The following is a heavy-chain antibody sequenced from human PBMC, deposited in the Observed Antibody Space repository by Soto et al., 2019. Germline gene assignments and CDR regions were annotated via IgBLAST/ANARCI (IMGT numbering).Heavy chain of an antibody. CDR3: ARDGNIAAAGMGFDY. D-gene: IGHD6-13*01. Sequence: SETLSLTCAVSGGSISSGGYSWSWIRQPPGKGLEWIGYIYHSGSTYYNPSLKSRVTISVDRSKNQFSLKLSSVTAADTAVYWCARDGNIAAAGMGFDYWGQGTLVT. CDR1: GGSISSGGYS. J-gene: IGHJ4*02. CDR2: IYHSGST. V-gene: IGHV4-30-2*01.